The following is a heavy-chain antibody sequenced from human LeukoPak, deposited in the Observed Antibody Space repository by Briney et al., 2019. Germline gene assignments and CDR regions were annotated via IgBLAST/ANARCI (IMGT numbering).Heavy chain of an antibody. J-gene: IGHJ4*02. D-gene: IGHD3-22*01. CDR3: ARANDSSGPEFDY. Sequence: SETLSLTCTVSGGSISSYYWSWIRQPPGKGLEWIGEINHSGSTNYNPSLKSRVTISVDTSKNQFSLKLSSVTAADTAVYYCARANDSSGPEFDYWGQGTLVTVSS. V-gene: IGHV4-34*01. CDR2: INHSGST. CDR1: GGSISSYY.